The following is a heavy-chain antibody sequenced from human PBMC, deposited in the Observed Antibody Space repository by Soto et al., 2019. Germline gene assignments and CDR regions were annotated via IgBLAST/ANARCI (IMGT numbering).Heavy chain of an antibody. Sequence: SWIRQLPGKGLEWVSAISGSGGSTYYADSVKGRFTISRDNSKNTLYLQMNSLRAEDTAVYYCAKDYGGLDYWGQGTLVTVSS. CDR2: ISGSGGST. D-gene: IGHD4-17*01. CDR3: AKDYGGLDY. J-gene: IGHJ4*02. V-gene: IGHV3-23*01.